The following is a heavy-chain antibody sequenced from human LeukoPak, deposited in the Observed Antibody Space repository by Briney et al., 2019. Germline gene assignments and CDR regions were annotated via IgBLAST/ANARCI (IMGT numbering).Heavy chain of an antibody. CDR3: ARDQRSEYYFDY. CDR1: GFTFSSYA. J-gene: IGHJ4*02. V-gene: IGHV3-30-3*01. Sequence: GGSLRLSCAASGFTFSSYAMHWVRQAPGKGLEWVAVISYDGSNKYYADSVKGRFTISRDNSKNTLYLQMNSLRAEDTAVYYCARDQRSEYYFDYWGQGTLVTVSS. CDR2: ISYDGSNK. D-gene: IGHD3-16*01.